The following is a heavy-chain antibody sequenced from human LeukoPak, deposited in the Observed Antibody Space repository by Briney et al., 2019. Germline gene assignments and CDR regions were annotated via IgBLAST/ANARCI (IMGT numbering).Heavy chain of an antibody. J-gene: IGHJ4*02. Sequence: GGSLRLSCAASGFTFDDYAMHWVRQAPGKGLEWVSYISSSGSTIYYADSVKGRFTISRDNAKNSLYLQMNSLRAEDTAVYYCARARRTYGSGSDWGQGTLVTVSS. CDR3: ARARRTYGSGSD. CDR2: ISSSGSTI. CDR1: GFTFDDYA. V-gene: IGHV3-48*03. D-gene: IGHD3-10*01.